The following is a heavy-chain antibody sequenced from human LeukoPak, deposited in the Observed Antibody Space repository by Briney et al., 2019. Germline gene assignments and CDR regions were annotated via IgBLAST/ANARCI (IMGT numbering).Heavy chain of an antibody. CDR1: GFAFSSYW. V-gene: IGHV3-74*01. CDR2: IHSDGSSR. J-gene: IGHJ4*02. D-gene: IGHD4-17*01. Sequence: GGSLRLSCAASGFAFSSYWMHWVRQAPGKGLVWVSRIHSDGSSRTYADSVKGRFTISRDNAKNSLFLQMSTLRAEDTAVYYCARGKNGDFLFDSWGQGTLVTVSS. CDR3: ARGKNGDFLFDS.